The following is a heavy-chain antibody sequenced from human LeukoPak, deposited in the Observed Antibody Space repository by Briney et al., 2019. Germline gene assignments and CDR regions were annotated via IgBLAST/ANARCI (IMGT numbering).Heavy chain of an antibody. CDR1: GFTFSSYA. D-gene: IGHD3-22*01. V-gene: IGHV3-23*01. CDR3: AKVITTTIIGGFDY. J-gene: IGHJ4*02. Sequence: PGGSLRLSCAAYGFTFSSYAMSLVRQAPGKGLEWVSAISGSGGSTYYADSVKGRFTISRDNSKNTLYLQMNSLRAEDTAVYYCAKVITTTIIGGFDYWAREPWSPSPQ. CDR2: ISGSGGST.